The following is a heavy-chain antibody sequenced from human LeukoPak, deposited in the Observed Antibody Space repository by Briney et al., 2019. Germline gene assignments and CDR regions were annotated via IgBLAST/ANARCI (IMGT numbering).Heavy chain of an antibody. D-gene: IGHD6-19*01. CDR1: GFTFSSYW. J-gene: IGHJ4*02. Sequence: GGSPRLSCAASGFTFSSYWMSWVRQAPGKGLEWVANIKQDGSEKYYVDSVKGRFTISRDNAKDSLYLQMNSLRAEDTAVYYCARSRLGRLVYFDYWGQGTLVTVSS. V-gene: IGHV3-7*01. CDR2: IKQDGSEK. CDR3: ARSRLGRLVYFDY.